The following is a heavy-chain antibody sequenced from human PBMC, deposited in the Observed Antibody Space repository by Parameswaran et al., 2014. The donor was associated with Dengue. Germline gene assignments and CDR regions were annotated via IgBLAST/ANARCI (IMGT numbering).Heavy chain of an antibody. Sequence: WIRQPPGKGLEWIGEINHSGSTNYNPSLKSRVTISVDTSKNQFSLKLSSVTAADTAVYYCARGNTRDYDYWGQGTLVTVSS. V-gene: IGHV4-34*01. CDR3: ARGNTRDYDY. CDR2: INHSGST. J-gene: IGHJ4*02.